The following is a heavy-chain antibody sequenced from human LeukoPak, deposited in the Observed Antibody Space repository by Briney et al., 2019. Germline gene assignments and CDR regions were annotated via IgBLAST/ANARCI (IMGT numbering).Heavy chain of an antibody. CDR3: AKDFRIGYSAHFDY. V-gene: IGHV3-23*01. CDR1: GFTFRSHA. J-gene: IGHJ4*02. D-gene: IGHD2-21*01. Sequence: GGSLRLSCVSSGFTFRSHAMSWVRQAPEKGLEFVSGIYENGGTTYYADSVKGRFSISRDNSKNTLYLQMDSLRGEDTAVYYCAKDFRIGYSAHFDYWGQGALVTVSS. CDR2: IYENGGTT.